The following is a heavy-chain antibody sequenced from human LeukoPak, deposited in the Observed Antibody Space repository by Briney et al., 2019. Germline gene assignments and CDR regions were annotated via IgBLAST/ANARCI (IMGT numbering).Heavy chain of an antibody. D-gene: IGHD2-2*01. J-gene: IGHJ4*02. V-gene: IGHV3-66*01. CDR1: GLSVSSNY. CDR3: AREGIKYQLLLDY. Sequence: GGSLRLSCVASGLSVSSNYMGWVRQAPGKGLEWVSVIYRDGSSYYAESVKGRFTISRDNAKNSLYLQMNSLRAEDTAVYYCAREGIKYQLLLDYWGQGTLVTVSS. CDR2: IYRDGSS.